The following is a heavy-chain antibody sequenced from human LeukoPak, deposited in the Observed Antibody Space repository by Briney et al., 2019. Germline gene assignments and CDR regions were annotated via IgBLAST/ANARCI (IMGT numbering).Heavy chain of an antibody. CDR3: AKAFLVVVPGGKYFDY. V-gene: IGHV3-30*02. J-gene: IGHJ4*02. Sequence: GWSLRLSCAASGFTFSSYGMHWVRQAPSKGLEWVAFIRYDGSNKYYADSVRGRFTISRDNSKNTLYLQMNSLRAEDTAVYYCAKAFLVVVPGGKYFDYWGQGTLVTVSS. CDR1: GFTFSSYG. D-gene: IGHD3-22*01. CDR2: IRYDGSNK.